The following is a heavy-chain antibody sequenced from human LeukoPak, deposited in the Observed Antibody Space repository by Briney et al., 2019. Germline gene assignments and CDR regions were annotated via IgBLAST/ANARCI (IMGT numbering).Heavy chain of an antibody. CDR3: ARDLRYSPGVFLDY. V-gene: IGHV3-48*02. CDR1: GFTFSSYS. J-gene: IGHJ4*02. CDR2: ISSSSSTI. D-gene: IGHD5-18*01. Sequence: GGSLRLSCAASGFTFSSYSMNCVRQAPGKGLEWVSYISSSSSTIYYADSVKGRFTISRDNAKNSLFLQMNSLRDEDTAVYYCARDLRYSPGVFLDYWGQGTLVTVSS.